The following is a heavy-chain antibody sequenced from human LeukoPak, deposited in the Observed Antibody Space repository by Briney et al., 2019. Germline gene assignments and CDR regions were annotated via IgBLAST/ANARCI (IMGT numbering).Heavy chain of an antibody. D-gene: IGHD6-13*01. V-gene: IGHV4-34*01. J-gene: IGHJ4*02. CDR2: INHSGST. CDR1: GGSFSGYY. Sequence: PSETPSLTCAVYGGSFSGYYWSWIRQPPGKGLEWIGEINHSGSTNYNPSLKSRVTISVDTSKNQFSLKLSSVTAADTAVYYCAREPGFGYSSSWYGHYYFDYWGQGTLVTVSS. CDR3: AREPGFGYSSSWYGHYYFDY.